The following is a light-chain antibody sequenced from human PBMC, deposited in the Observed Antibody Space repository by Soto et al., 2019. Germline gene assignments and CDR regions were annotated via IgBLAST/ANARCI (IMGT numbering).Light chain of an antibody. J-gene: IGLJ1*01. CDR1: SSDVGGYNY. CDR2: DVS. V-gene: IGLV2-14*01. Sequence: QSALTQPASVSGSPGQSITISCTGTSSDVGGYNYVSGYQQHPGTAPKLLIYDVSNRPSGVSNRFSGSKSGNTASLTISGLQAEDEADYYGSAYTSSSTLEAVFGTGTKLTVL. CDR3: SAYTSSSTLEAV.